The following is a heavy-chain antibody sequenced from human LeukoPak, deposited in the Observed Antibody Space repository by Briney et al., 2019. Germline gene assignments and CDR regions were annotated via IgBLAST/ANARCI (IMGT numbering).Heavy chain of an antibody. V-gene: IGHV3-30*04. J-gene: IGHJ4*02. D-gene: IGHD6-19*01. CDR1: GFTFSSYA. Sequence: PGRSLRLSCAASGFTFSSYAMHWVRQAPGKGLEWVAVISYDGSNKYYADSVKGRFTISRDNSKNTLYLQMNSLRAEDTAVYYCARAKAVAGPFDYWAREPWSPSPQ. CDR3: ARAKAVAGPFDY. CDR2: ISYDGSNK.